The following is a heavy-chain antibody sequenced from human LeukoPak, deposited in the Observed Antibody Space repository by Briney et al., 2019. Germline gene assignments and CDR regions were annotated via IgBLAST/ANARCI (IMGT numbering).Heavy chain of an antibody. D-gene: IGHD3-16*02. CDR2: ISAYNGNT. Sequence: ASVKVSCKASGYTFTSYGISWVRQAPGQGLEWMGWISAYNGNTNYAQKLQGRVTMTTDTSTSTAYMELRSLRSDDTAVYYCARVESRYDYVWGGYRYTEDYWGQGTLVTVSS. CDR1: GYTFTSYG. CDR3: ARVESRYDYVWGGYRYTEDY. J-gene: IGHJ4*02. V-gene: IGHV1-18*01.